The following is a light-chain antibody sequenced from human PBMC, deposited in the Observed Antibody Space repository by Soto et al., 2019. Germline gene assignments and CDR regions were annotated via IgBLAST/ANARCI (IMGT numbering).Light chain of an antibody. J-gene: IGLJ2*01. V-gene: IGLV1-40*01. CDR3: QSYDSSLSHVV. Sequence: QPVLTQPPSVSGARGQRVTIPCTGSTSNIGSFYDVHWYQQLPGTVPKLLIYGDNNRPSGVPDRFSGSKSGTSASLAITGLQADDEADYYCQSYDSSLSHVVFGGGTKVSVL. CDR2: GDN. CDR1: TSNIGSFYD.